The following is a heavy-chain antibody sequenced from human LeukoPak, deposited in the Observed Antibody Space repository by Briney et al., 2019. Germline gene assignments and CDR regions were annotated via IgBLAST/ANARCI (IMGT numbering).Heavy chain of an antibody. D-gene: IGHD4-17*01. CDR1: GGSISSGSYY. CDR3: ARQLAYGDYVVY. Sequence: PSETLSLTCTVSGGSISSGSYYWSWIRQPAGKGLEWIGRIYTSGSTNYNPSLKSRVTISVDTSKNQFSLQLSSVTAADTAVYYRARQLAYGDYVVYWGQGTLVTVSS. V-gene: IGHV4-61*02. J-gene: IGHJ4*02. CDR2: IYTSGST.